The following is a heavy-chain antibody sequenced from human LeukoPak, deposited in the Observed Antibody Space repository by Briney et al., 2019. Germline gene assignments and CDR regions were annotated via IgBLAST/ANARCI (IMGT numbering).Heavy chain of an antibody. Sequence: GRSLRLSCAASGFTFSSYGMHWVRQAPGKGLEWVAVISYDGSNKYYADSVKGRFTISRDNSTNTLYLQMNSLRAEDTAVYYCAKDLTRRPYYYYGMDVWVQGTAVTVSS. V-gene: IGHV3-30*18. CDR2: ISYDGSNK. J-gene: IGHJ6*02. D-gene: IGHD5-24*01. CDR1: GFTFSSYG. CDR3: AKDLTRRPYYYYGMDV.